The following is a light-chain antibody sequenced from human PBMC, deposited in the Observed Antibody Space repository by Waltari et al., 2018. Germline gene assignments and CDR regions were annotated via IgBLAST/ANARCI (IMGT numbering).Light chain of an antibody. J-gene: IGLJ2*01. CDR1: SLRTYY. CDR3: HSRDSSGNPVV. CDR2: GKN. Sequence: SSELTQDPAVSVALGQTVRITCQGDSLRTYYASWYQQKPGQAPVLVIYGKNNRPSGIPDRFSGSSSGSTASLTITGAQAEDEADYYCHSRDSSGNPVVFGGGTKLTVL. V-gene: IGLV3-19*01.